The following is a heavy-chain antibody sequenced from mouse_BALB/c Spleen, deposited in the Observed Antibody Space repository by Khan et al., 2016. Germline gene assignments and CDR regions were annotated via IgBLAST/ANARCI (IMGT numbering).Heavy chain of an antibody. J-gene: IGHJ3*01. D-gene: IGHD2-5*01. Sequence: EVELVESGGGLVKPGGSLKLSCAASGFTFSNYAMSWVRQTPEKRLEWVASISRGGSTYYPDRVKGRFSISRNNARNILYLQVNSLRSEDTAMYYCAREYYSNFWFAYWGQGTLVTVSA. V-gene: IGHV5-6-5*01. CDR2: ISRGGST. CDR1: GFTFSNYA. CDR3: AREYYSNFWFAY.